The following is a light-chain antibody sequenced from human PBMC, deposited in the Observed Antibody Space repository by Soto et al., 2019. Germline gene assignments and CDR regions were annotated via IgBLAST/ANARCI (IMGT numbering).Light chain of an antibody. CDR3: QTWGTGMV. V-gene: IGLV4-69*01. CDR2: INSDGSH. CDR1: SGHSTYV. Sequence: QLVLTQSPSASASLGASVKLTCTLSSGHSTYVIAWHQQQPEKGPRYLMTINSDGSHNKGDGIPDRFSGSSSGAEHYLTISSLQSEDEADYYCQTWGTGMVFGGGTKVTVL. J-gene: IGLJ2*01.